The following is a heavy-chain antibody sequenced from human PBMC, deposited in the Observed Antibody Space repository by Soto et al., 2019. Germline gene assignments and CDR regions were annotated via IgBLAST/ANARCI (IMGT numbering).Heavy chain of an antibody. CDR1: GFTFSSYS. CDR2: ISSSSSYI. Sequence: EVQLVESGGGLVKPGGSLRLSCAASGFTFSSYSMNWVRQAPGKGLEWVSSISSSSSYIYYADSVKGRFTISRDNAKNSLXLXMNSLXAEDTAVYYCARLTSYDSSGYXCYWGXGXXVTVSS. CDR3: ARLTSYDSSGYXCY. V-gene: IGHV3-21*01. D-gene: IGHD3-22*01. J-gene: IGHJ4*01.